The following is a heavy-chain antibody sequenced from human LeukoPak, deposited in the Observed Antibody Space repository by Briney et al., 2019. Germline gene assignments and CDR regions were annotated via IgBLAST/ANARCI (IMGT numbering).Heavy chain of an antibody. Sequence: SQTLSLTCTVSGGSISSGTYYWIWIRPHPGKGREWIGYIYNSGSTYYNPSLKSRLTISVDTSKNQFSLKLSSVTGADTAMYYCARMDRGYYGSGRDYFDCWGQGALVTVSS. CDR3: ARMDRGYYGSGRDYFDC. D-gene: IGHD3-10*01. CDR1: GGSISSGTYY. J-gene: IGHJ4*02. CDR2: IYNSGST. V-gene: IGHV4-31*03.